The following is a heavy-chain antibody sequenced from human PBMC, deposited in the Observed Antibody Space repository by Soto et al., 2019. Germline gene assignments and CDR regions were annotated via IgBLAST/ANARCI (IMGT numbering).Heavy chain of an antibody. Sequence: GGSLRLSCVASEFTFSYYWMHWVRQAPGKGLVWVSRINSDGTTTSYADSVKGRFTISRDNARNTLYLQMNSLRAEDTAVYYCARVPIGSYYFDHWGQGTLVTVSS. CDR2: INSDGTTT. CDR1: EFTFSYYW. CDR3: ARVPIGSYYFDH. V-gene: IGHV3-74*01. D-gene: IGHD3-10*01. J-gene: IGHJ4*02.